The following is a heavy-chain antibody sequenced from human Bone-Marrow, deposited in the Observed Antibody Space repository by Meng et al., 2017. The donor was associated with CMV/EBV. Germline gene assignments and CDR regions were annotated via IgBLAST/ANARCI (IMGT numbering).Heavy chain of an antibody. D-gene: IGHD2-2*01. J-gene: IGHJ4*02. Sequence: GGSLRLSCAASGFTFSSYAMSWVRQAPGKGLELVSAISGSGGSTYYADSVKGRFTISRDNSKNTLYLQMNSLRAEDTAVYYCAKQRYCSSTSCYPDYWGQGTLVTVSS. CDR2: ISGSGGST. V-gene: IGHV3-23*01. CDR3: AKQRYCSSTSCYPDY. CDR1: GFTFSSYA.